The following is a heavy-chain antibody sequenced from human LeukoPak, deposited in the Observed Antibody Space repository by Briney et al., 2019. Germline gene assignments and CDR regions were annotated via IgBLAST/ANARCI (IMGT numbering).Heavy chain of an antibody. CDR3: ARHYYDSSGYFPFDY. CDR1: GGSISSYY. Sequence: SETLSLTYTVSGGSISSYYWSWIRQPPGKGLEWIGYIYTSGSTNYNPSLKSRVTISVDTSKNQFSLKLSSVTAADTAVYYCARHYYDSSGYFPFDYWGQGTLVTVSS. J-gene: IGHJ4*02. V-gene: IGHV4-4*09. CDR2: IYTSGST. D-gene: IGHD3-22*01.